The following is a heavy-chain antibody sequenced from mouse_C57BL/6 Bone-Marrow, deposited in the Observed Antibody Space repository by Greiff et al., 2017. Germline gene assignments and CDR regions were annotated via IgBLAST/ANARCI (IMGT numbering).Heavy chain of an antibody. CDR1: GYTFTSYW. V-gene: IGHV1-69*01. CDR3: AREGIYGSSQYYFDY. Sequence: QVQLQQPGAELVMPGASVKLSCKASGYTFTSYWMHWVKQRPGQGLEWIGEIDPSDSYTNYNQKFKGKSTLTVYKSSSTAYMQLSSLTSEDSAVYYCAREGIYGSSQYYFDYWGQGTTLTVSS. J-gene: IGHJ2*01. CDR2: IDPSDSYT. D-gene: IGHD1-1*01.